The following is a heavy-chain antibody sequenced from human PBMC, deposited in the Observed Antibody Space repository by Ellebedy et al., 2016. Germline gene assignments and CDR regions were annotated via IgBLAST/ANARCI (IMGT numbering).Heavy chain of an antibody. J-gene: IGHJ4*02. D-gene: IGHD2/OR15-2a*01. CDR3: ARDQELG. Sequence: GESLKISXAASGFTFSSYSMNWVRQAPGKGLEWVSSISSSSSYIYYADSVKGRFTISRDNAKNSLYLQMNSLRAEDTAVYYCARDQELGWGQGTLVTVSS. CDR1: GFTFSSYS. V-gene: IGHV3-21*01. CDR2: ISSSSSYI.